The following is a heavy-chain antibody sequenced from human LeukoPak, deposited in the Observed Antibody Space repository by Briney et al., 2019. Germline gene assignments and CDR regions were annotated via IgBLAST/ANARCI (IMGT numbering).Heavy chain of an antibody. CDR2: INAGNGNT. Sequence: ASVTVSCTASGYTFTIYAMHWVRQAPGQRLEWMGWINAGNGNTKYSQKFQGRVTITRDTSASTAYMELSSLRSEDTAVYYCARDRWYSSSWLIWGQGTMVTVSS. D-gene: IGHD6-13*01. J-gene: IGHJ3*02. CDR1: GYTFTIYA. V-gene: IGHV1-3*01. CDR3: ARDRWYSSSWLI.